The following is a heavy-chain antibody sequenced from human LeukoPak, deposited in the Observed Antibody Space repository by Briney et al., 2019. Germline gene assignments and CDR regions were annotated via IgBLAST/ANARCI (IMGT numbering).Heavy chain of an antibody. CDR1: GYTFVSYD. CDR3: ARDSGSGNNDY. D-gene: IGHD1-26*01. CDR2: MSPKSGNT. Sequence: GASVKVSCKASGYTFVSYDINWVRQATGQGPEWMGWMSPKSGNTGYAQKFQGRVTFISNTSATTAFMELSSLRSEDAAVYYCARDSGSGNNDYWGQGTLVTVSS. V-gene: IGHV1-8*01. J-gene: IGHJ4*02.